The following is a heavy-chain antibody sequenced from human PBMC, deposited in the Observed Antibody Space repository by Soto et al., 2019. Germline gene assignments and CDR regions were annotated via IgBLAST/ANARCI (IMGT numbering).Heavy chain of an antibody. CDR1: GFTFSSFA. CDR2: MSYDGRNK. Sequence: QEQLVESGGGVVQPGRSLRLSCVASGFTFSSFAMHWVRQAPGKGLEWVAVMSYDGRNKNYADSVKGRVTISRDNSKNTLYLQLHSLTAEYTAVYYCAKVKGIAGGWGMDDWGQGTAVTVSS. CDR3: AKVKGIAGGWGMDD. D-gene: IGHD6-13*01. V-gene: IGHV3-30*04. J-gene: IGHJ6*02.